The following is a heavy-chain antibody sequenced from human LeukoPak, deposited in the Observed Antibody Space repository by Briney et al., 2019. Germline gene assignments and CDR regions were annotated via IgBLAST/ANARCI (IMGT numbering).Heavy chain of an antibody. CDR1: GYTFTGYY. CDR3: ARDRELRYFDWIGYYYMDV. V-gene: IGHV1-2*02. Sequence: ASVKVSCKASGYTFTGYYMHWVRQAPGQGLEWMGWINPNSGGTNYAQKFQGGVTMTRDTSISTAYMELSRLRSDDTAVYYCARDRELRYFDWIGYYYMDVWGKGTTVTISS. D-gene: IGHD3-9*01. CDR2: INPNSGGT. J-gene: IGHJ6*03.